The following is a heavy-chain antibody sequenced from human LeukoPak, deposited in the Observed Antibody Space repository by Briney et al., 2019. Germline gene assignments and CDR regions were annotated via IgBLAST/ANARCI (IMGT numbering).Heavy chain of an antibody. CDR1: GFIFRNHA. V-gene: IGHV3-23*01. D-gene: IGHD3-10*01. Sequence: GGSLRLSCAASGFIFRNHAMNWVRQAPGQGLEWVSGVSASGGSTFNTDSVKGRFSISRDNSRNTLYLEMNSLRPEDTALYYCAKSLGNQGVIDYWGQGTLVTVSS. J-gene: IGHJ4*02. CDR3: AKSLGNQGVIDY. CDR2: VSASGGST.